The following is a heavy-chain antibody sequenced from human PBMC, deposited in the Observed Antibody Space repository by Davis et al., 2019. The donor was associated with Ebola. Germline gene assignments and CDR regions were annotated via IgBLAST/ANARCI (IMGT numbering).Heavy chain of an antibody. CDR3: ARSSIAARPGYYYGMDV. CDR1: GLFVSNNY. CDR2: ISSSSSYI. D-gene: IGHD6-6*01. Sequence: GESLKISCAASGLFVSNNYMNWVRQAPGKGLEWVSSISSSSSYIYYADSVKGRFTISRDNAKNSLYLQMNSLRAEDTAVYYCARSSIAARPGYYYGMDVWGQGTTVTVSS. V-gene: IGHV3-21*01. J-gene: IGHJ6*02.